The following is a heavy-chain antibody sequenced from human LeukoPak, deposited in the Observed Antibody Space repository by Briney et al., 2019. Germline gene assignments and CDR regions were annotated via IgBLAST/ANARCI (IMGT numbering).Heavy chain of an antibody. J-gene: IGHJ4*02. CDR3: ARDTYCTGGRCYSRVGY. CDR2: INTITGNP. Sequence: GASVKVSCKASGYTFTNYPMNWVRQAPGQGLEWMGWINTITGNPTYAQGFSERFVFSWDTSVTTAHLQINSLKPADTAVYFCARDTYCTGGRCYSRVGYWGQGTAVAVSS. D-gene: IGHD2-15*01. CDR1: GYTFTNYP. V-gene: IGHV7-4-1*02.